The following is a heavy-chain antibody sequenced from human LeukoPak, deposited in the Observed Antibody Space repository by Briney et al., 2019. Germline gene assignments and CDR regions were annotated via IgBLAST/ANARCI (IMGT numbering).Heavy chain of an antibody. CDR2: ISWNSGSI. D-gene: IGHD6-19*01. CDR1: GFTFVDYA. V-gene: IGHV3-9*01. Sequence: GGSLRLSCAASGFTFVDYAMHWVRQAPGKGLEWVSGISWNSGSIGYADSVKGRFTISRDNAKNSLYLQMNSLRAEDTALYYCAKDTGYSSGWNWFDPWGQGTLVTVSS. CDR3: AKDTGYSSGWNWFDP. J-gene: IGHJ5*02.